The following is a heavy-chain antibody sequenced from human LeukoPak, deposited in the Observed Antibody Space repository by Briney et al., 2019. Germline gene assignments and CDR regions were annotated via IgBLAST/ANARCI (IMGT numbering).Heavy chain of an antibody. V-gene: IGHV1-69*04. CDR2: IIPILGIT. CDR3: ARLVYCSGGSCYSPGAFDI. Sequence: SVKVSCKASGGTFSSYAISWVRQAPGQGLEWMGRIIPILGITNYAQKFQGRVTITADKSTSTAYMELSSLRSEDTAVYYCARLVYCSGGSCYSPGAFDIWGQGTMVTVSS. D-gene: IGHD2-15*01. J-gene: IGHJ3*02. CDR1: GGTFSSYA.